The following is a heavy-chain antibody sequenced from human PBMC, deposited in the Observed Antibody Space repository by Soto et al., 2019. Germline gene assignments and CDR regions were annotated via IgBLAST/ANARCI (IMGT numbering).Heavy chain of an antibody. D-gene: IGHD3-22*01. Sequence: SQTLSLTCTVAGPSISSYYWSWTRQPPGKGLEWIGYIYYSGSTNYNPSLKSRVTISVDTSKNQFSLKLSSVTAADTAVYYCARGLISGYYLYDAFDIWGQGTMVTVS. J-gene: IGHJ3*02. CDR1: GPSISSYY. CDR3: ARGLISGYYLYDAFDI. V-gene: IGHV4-59*01. CDR2: IYYSGST.